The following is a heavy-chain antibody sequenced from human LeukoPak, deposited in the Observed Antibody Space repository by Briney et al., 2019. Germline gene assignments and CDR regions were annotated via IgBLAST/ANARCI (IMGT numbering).Heavy chain of an antibody. J-gene: IGHJ5*02. CDR2: INAGNGNT. CDR3: ARVPYYDSSGFGFDP. Sequence: GASAKVSCKASGYTFTSYAMHWVRQAPGQRLEWMGWINAGNGNTKYSQKFQGRVTITRDTSASTAYMELSSLRSEDTAVYYCARVPYYDSSGFGFDPWGQGTLVTVSS. D-gene: IGHD3-22*01. V-gene: IGHV1-3*01. CDR1: GYTFTSYA.